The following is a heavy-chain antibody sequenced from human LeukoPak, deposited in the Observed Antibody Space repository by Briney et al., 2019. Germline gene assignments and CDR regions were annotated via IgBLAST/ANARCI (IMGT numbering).Heavy chain of an antibody. CDR3: ARGDSGSYFSDAFDI. Sequence: SETLSLTCTVSGYSISSGYYWGWIRQPPGKGLEWIGYIYYSGSTNYNPSLKSRVTISVDTSKNQFSLKLSSVTAADTAVYYCARGDSGSYFSDAFDIWGQGTMVTVSS. CDR2: IYYSGST. D-gene: IGHD1-26*01. J-gene: IGHJ3*02. V-gene: IGHV4-61*01. CDR1: GYSISSGYY.